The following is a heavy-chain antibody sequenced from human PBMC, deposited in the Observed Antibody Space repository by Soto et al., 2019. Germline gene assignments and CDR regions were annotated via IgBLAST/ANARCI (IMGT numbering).Heavy chain of an antibody. D-gene: IGHD6-6*01. J-gene: IGHJ4*02. CDR3: ASGSSPFTY. CDR2: ISSSGDTI. Sequence: AGGSLRLSCAASGFTFSDYYMSWIRQAPGKGLEWLSYISSSGDTIYYADSVKGRFTLSRDDAKNSVYLQMNSLRTDDTAVYYCASGSSPFTYWGQGTLVTVSS. CDR1: GFTFSDYY. V-gene: IGHV3-11*01.